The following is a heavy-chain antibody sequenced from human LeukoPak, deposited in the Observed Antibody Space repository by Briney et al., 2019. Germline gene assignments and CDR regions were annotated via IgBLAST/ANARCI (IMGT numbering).Heavy chain of an antibody. V-gene: IGHV3-7*01. Sequence: GGSLRLSYALCGFNFSNYWMSWVRQAPGKGLEWVAHIKQDESEKYYVDSVKGQFTISRDNAKNSLYLQINSLRAEDTAIYYCARDKIVGASKFDYWGQGTLVTVSS. CDR2: IKQDESEK. CDR3: ARDKIVGASKFDY. CDR1: GFNFSNYW. J-gene: IGHJ4*02. D-gene: IGHD1-26*01.